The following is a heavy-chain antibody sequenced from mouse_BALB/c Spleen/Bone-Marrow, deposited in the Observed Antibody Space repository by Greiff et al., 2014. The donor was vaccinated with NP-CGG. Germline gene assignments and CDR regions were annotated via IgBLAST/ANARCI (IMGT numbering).Heavy chain of an antibody. CDR3: ARRYGKGWYFDV. CDR1: GYTFSGYW. D-gene: IGHD2-1*01. J-gene: IGHJ1*01. Sequence: QVQLKESGAELMKPGASVKISCKATGYTFSGYWIEWVKQRPGHGLEWIGEILPGSASNEYNEKFKGKATFIADTSSNTACLQLSSLTSEDSAVYYCARRYGKGWYFDVWGAGTTVTVSS. CDR2: ILPGSASN. V-gene: IGHV1-9*01.